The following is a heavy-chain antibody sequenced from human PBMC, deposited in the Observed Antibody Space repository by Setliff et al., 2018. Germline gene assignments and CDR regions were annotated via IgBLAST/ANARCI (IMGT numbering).Heavy chain of an antibody. V-gene: IGHV5-51*01. CDR3: ARLGYSDAFDI. CDR2: VYCGDSDT. CDR1: EYTFTNYW. D-gene: IGHD5-18*01. J-gene: IGHJ3*02. Sequence: PGESLEISCKASEYTFTNYWIGWVRQMPGKGLEWMGVVYCGDSDTRYSPSFQGQVTMSADKSIRSAYLQWSSLKASDTAMYYCARLGYSDAFDIWGQGTMVTV.